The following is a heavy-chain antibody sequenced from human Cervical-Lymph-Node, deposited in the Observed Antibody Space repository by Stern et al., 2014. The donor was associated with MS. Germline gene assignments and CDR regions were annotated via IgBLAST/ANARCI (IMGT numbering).Heavy chain of an antibody. CDR3: ARNGSGWEYYYYGMDV. J-gene: IGHJ6*02. CDR1: GFTFSSYG. V-gene: IGHV3-33*01. CDR2: LWYDGSNK. Sequence: VQLVESGGGVVQPGRSLRLSCAASGFTFSSYGMHWVRQAPGKGLEWVAVLWYDGSNKYYADSVKGRFTISRDNSKNTLYLQMNSLRAEDTAVYYCARNGSGWEYYYYGMDVWGQGTTVTVSS. D-gene: IGHD6-19*01.